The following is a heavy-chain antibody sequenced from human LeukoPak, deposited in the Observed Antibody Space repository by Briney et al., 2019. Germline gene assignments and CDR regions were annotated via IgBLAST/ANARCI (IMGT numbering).Heavy chain of an antibody. Sequence: PGGSLRLSCAASGFTFSSYAMSWVRQAPGKGLEWVSAISGSGDSTYYADSVKGRFTISRDNSKNTLYLQMNSLRAEDTAVYYCAKDWRGYSGYDYTYFDYWGQGTLVTVSS. CDR2: ISGSGDST. D-gene: IGHD5-12*01. CDR1: GFTFSSYA. V-gene: IGHV3-23*01. CDR3: AKDWRGYSGYDYTYFDY. J-gene: IGHJ4*02.